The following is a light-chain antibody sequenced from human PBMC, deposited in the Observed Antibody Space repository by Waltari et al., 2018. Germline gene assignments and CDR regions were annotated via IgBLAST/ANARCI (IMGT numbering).Light chain of an antibody. CDR3: QHYNIYPVM. CDR1: QSISDW. J-gene: IGKJ5*01. V-gene: IGKV1-5*03. CDR2: EAS. Sequence: DIQMNQSPSTLSASVGDRVTITCRASQSISDWVAWYQHKPGKAPNLLIYEASSLESGVPSRFSGSGSGAEFTLTISSLQPDDFATYYCQHYNIYPVMFGQGTRLEIK.